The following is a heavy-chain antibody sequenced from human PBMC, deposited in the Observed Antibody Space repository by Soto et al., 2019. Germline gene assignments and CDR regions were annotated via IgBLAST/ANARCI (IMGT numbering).Heavy chain of an antibody. CDR2: IHPSGQPI. CDR1: GFTFSSSE. J-gene: IGHJ3*01. Sequence: EVQLVESGGGLVQPGGSLRLSCAVSGFTFSSSEMYWVRQAPGKGLEWISYIHPSGQPIFYADSVKGRFTISRDNANNSLFLRMNSLRAEDTAVYYSARRARRWGQGTMVTVSS. V-gene: IGHV3-48*03. CDR3: ARRARR.